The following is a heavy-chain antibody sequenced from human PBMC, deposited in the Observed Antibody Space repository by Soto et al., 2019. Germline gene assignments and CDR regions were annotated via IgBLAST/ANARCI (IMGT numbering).Heavy chain of an antibody. J-gene: IGHJ4*02. D-gene: IGHD6-13*01. CDR1: GGSITPYY. Sequence: QVQLQESGPGLVRPSETLSLTCTVSGGSITPYYWSWIRQPPGKRLEWIGNISSSGFTNYNPSLNSRVTIAVDTSKNQCSLKLSSVTAADTAVYYCVRDCYSSSCFDLWGQGTLVTVSS. V-gene: IGHV4-59*01. CDR3: VRDCYSSSCFDL. CDR2: ISSSGFT.